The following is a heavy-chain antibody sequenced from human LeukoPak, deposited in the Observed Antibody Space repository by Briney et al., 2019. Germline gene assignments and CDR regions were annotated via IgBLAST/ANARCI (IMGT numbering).Heavy chain of an antibody. CDR2: IYYTGTT. CDR3: ARRAVVPAAVSYFDN. D-gene: IGHD2-2*01. CDR1: RGSITNSSCY. J-gene: IGHJ4*02. V-gene: IGHV4-39*01. Sequence: PSETLSLTCAVFRGSITNSSCYWGWIRQPPGKGLEWIGGIYYTGTTYYSPSPNSRITISMDTSKNQFSLRLASVTAADTALYYCARRAVVPAAVSYFDNWGQGTLVTVSS.